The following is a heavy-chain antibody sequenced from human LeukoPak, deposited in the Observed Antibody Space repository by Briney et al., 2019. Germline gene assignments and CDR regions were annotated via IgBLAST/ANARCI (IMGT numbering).Heavy chain of an antibody. CDR2: ISISGGST. V-gene: IGHV3-23*01. J-gene: IGHJ3*02. CDR1: GFTFSSYA. Sequence: QTGVSLRLSCAASGFTFSSYAMSWVRQAPGKGLKWVSGISISGGSTYYADSVKGRFTISRDNSKSTLYLQMNSLRAEDTAVYYCAKGRLSNGFDIWGQGTRVTVSS. CDR3: AKGRLSNGFDI. D-gene: IGHD4/OR15-4a*01.